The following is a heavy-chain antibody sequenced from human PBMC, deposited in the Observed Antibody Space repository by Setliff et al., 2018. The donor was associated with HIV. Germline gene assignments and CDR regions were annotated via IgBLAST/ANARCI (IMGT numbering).Heavy chain of an antibody. CDR1: GFIIRNHW. CDR3: ASVLFNRKGWHWDR. D-gene: IGHD6-19*01. CDR2: IKEDGSET. Sequence: GESLRLSCAASGFIIRNHWMTWVRQAPGKGLEWVANIKEDGSETYFVDSLKGRFTASRDNARNSLYLQMNSLRAEDTAVYYCASVLFNRKGWHWDRWGQGTLGTVSS. J-gene: IGHJ4*02. V-gene: IGHV3-7*03.